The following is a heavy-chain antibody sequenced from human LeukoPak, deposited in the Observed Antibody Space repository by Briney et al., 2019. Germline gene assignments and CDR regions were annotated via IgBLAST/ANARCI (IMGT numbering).Heavy chain of an antibody. Sequence: SETLSLTCTVSGGSISSYYWSWIRQPPGKGLEWTAYISDIGSINYNPSLKSRVTISLDTSKNQFSLKLSSVTAADTAVYYCAGHHPRNTVDFWGQGTLVTVSS. CDR3: AGHHPRNTVDF. CDR1: GGSISSYY. D-gene: IGHD2-8*02. CDR2: ISDIGSI. J-gene: IGHJ4*02. V-gene: IGHV4-59*08.